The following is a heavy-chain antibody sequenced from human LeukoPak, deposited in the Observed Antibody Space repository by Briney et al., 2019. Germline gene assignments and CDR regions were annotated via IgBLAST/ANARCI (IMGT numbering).Heavy chain of an antibody. Sequence: PGGSLRLSCAASGFTFSSYAMHWVRQAPGKGLEWVAVISYDGSNKYYADSVKGRFTISRDNSKNTLYLQMNSLRVEDTAVYYCARESDWMYYDILTGSYYFDYWGQGTLVTVSS. V-gene: IGHV3-30*04. CDR2: ISYDGSNK. CDR1: GFTFSSYA. D-gene: IGHD3-9*01. J-gene: IGHJ4*02. CDR3: ARESDWMYYDILTGSYYFDY.